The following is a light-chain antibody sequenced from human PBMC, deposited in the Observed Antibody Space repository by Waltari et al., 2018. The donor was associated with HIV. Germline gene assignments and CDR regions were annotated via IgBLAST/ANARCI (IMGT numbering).Light chain of an antibody. CDR3: AAWDDSLIGPV. Sequence: HSVLTQPPSASGTPRQRVTISCSGSSSNIGSNTVNSYQQLPGTAPKLLISSNNQRPSGVPDRLSGSKSGTSASLAISGLQSEDEANYYCAAWDDSLIGPVFGGGTKLTVL. CDR1: SSNIGSNT. V-gene: IGLV1-44*01. J-gene: IGLJ3*02. CDR2: SNN.